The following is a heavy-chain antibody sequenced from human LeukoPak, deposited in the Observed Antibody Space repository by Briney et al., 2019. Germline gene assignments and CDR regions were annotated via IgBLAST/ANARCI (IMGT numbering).Heavy chain of an antibody. CDR1: GFTFSTYA. D-gene: IGHD7-27*01. CDR2: ICGSDGSR. V-gene: IGHV3-23*01. Sequence: GGSLRLSCAASGFTFSTYAMSWVRQAPGKGLEWVSAICGSDGSRYYADSVKGRFTISRDNSKNTLYLQMSSLRAEDTALYYCARLWGSIWAFDIWGQGTMVTVSS. CDR3: ARLWGSIWAFDI. J-gene: IGHJ3*02.